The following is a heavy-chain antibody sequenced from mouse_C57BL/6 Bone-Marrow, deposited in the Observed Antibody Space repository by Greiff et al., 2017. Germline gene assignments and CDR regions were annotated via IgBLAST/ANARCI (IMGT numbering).Heavy chain of an antibody. CDR1: GFTFSSYA. CDR2: ISDGGSYT. CDR3: ARDRNYGSSSYAMDY. D-gene: IGHD1-1*01. V-gene: IGHV5-4*01. Sequence: EVKLVESGGGLVKPGGSLKLSCAASGFTFSSYAMSWVRQPPEKRLEWVATISDGGSYTYYPDNVKGRFTISRDNAKNNLYLQMSHLKSEDPAMYYCARDRNYGSSSYAMDYWGQGTSVTVSS. J-gene: IGHJ4*01.